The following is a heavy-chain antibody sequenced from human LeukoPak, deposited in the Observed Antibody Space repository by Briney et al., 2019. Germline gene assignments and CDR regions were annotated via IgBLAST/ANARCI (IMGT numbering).Heavy chain of an antibody. Sequence: SETLSLTCIVSGGSISSYYWSWIRQPPGKGLEWIGYIYYSGSTEYNPSLKSRVTISVDTSKNQFSLKMSSVTAADTAVYYCARARDGHINNWFDPWGQGTLVTVSS. CDR1: GGSISSYY. J-gene: IGHJ5*02. CDR2: IYYSGST. CDR3: ARARDGHINNWFDP. V-gene: IGHV4-59*01. D-gene: IGHD5-24*01.